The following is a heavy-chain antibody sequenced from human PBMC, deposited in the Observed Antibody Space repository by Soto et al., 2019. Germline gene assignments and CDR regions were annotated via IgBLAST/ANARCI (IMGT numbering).Heavy chain of an antibody. V-gene: IGHV3-21*01. J-gene: IGHJ6*02. CDR1: VFTFSSYS. Sequence: GSLRVACATSVFTFSSYSMNWVRQAPGMGLEWVSSISSSSRYIYYADSVRGRFTISRDNAKNSLYLQINSLRAEDTAVYYCARDRLVAATSAPPYCYYGMDVWGQGTTVTVSS. CDR3: ARDRLVAATSAPPYCYYGMDV. D-gene: IGHD2-15*01. CDR2: ISSSSRYI.